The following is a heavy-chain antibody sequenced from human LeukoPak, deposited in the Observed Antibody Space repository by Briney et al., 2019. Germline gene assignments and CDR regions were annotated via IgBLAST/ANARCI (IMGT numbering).Heavy chain of an antibody. Sequence: SAKVSCKASGGTFSSYAISWVRQAPGQGLEWMGGIIPIFGTANYAQKFQGRVTITTDESTSTAYMELSSLRSEDTAVYYCARNPIFDSAFDYWGQGTLVTVSS. V-gene: IGHV1-69*05. CDR3: ARNPIFDSAFDY. CDR1: GGTFSSYA. CDR2: IIPIFGTA. D-gene: IGHD5/OR15-5a*01. J-gene: IGHJ4*02.